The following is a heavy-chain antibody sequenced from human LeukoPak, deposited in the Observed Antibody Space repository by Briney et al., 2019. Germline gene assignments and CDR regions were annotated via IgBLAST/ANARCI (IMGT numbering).Heavy chain of an antibody. Sequence: ASVKVSCKVSGYTLTELSIHWVRQAPGKGLEWMGGFDPEHGETIYAQKFQGRVTMTRDTSISTAYMELSRLRDDDTAMYYCARDRNQFYSGTCYYWGQGTLVTVSS. CDR1: GYTLTELS. V-gene: IGHV1-24*01. CDR2: FDPEHGET. D-gene: IGHD1-26*01. CDR3: ARDRNQFYSGTCYY. J-gene: IGHJ4*02.